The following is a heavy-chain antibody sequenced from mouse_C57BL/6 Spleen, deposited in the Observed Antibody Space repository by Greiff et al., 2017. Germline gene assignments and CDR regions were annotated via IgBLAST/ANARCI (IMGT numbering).Heavy chain of an antibody. J-gene: IGHJ2*01. V-gene: IGHV1-52*01. CDR1: GYTFTSYW. CDR3: ARGGVYSSEYFDY. Sequence: QVQLQQPGAELVRPGSSVKLSCKASGYTFTSYWMHWVKQRPIQGLEWIGNIDPSDSETHSNQKFKDKATLTVDKSSSTAYMQLSSLTSEDSAVYYCARGGVYSSEYFDYWGQGTTLTVSS. D-gene: IGHD3-1*01. CDR2: IDPSDSET.